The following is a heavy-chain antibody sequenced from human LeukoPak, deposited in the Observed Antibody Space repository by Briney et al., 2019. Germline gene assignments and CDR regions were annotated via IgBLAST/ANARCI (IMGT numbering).Heavy chain of an antibody. V-gene: IGHV3-30*02. CDR3: AKHYDSSGYYLDAFDI. Sequence: GGSLRLSCAASGFTFSSYGMHWIREAPGKGLEWVAFIRYDESDKYYADSVKGRFTISRDNSKNTLYLQMNSLRAEDTAVYYCAKHYDSSGYYLDAFDIWGQGTMVTGSS. J-gene: IGHJ3*02. CDR1: GFTFSSYG. D-gene: IGHD3-22*01. CDR2: IRYDESDK.